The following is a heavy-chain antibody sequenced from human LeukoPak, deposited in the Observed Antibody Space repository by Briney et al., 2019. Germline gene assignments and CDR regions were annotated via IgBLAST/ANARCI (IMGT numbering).Heavy chain of an antibody. CDR2: IYYSGST. CDR1: GGSISSYY. CDR3: ARVKVGEFDY. D-gene: IGHD4-17*01. J-gene: IGHJ4*02. V-gene: IGHV4-59*01. Sequence: SETLSLTCTVSGGSISSYYWSWIRQPPGKGLEWIGYIYYSGSTNYNPSLKSRVTISVDTSKNQFSLKLSSVTAADTAVYYCARVKVGEFDYWGQGTLVTVSS.